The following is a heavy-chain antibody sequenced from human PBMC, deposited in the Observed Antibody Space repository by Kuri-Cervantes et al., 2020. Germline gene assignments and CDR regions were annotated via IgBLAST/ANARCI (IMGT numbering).Heavy chain of an antibody. J-gene: IGHJ4*02. CDR1: GFTFGDYA. Sequence: GGSLRLSCAASGFTFGDYAMSWVRRAPGKGLEWVSHIDSSGGIIEHADSVKGRFIISRGNAKNSLYLQMDRLRVDDTAVYYCATDPNRIDLWGQGSLVTVSS. CDR3: ATDPNRIDL. CDR2: IDSSGGII. D-gene: IGHD2-15*01. V-gene: IGHV3-11*04.